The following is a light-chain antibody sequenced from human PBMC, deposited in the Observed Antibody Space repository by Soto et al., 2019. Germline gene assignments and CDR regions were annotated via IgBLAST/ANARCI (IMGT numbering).Light chain of an antibody. Sequence: DIQMTQSPSTLSASVGDRVTITCRASQRISSWLAWYQQKPGKAPKLLIYKASSLESGVPSRFSGSGSGTEFTLTISSLQPDDFATYYCQQFHSFSPTFGQGTKVAIK. V-gene: IGKV1-5*03. CDR2: KAS. CDR3: QQFHSFSPT. CDR1: QRISSW. J-gene: IGKJ1*01.